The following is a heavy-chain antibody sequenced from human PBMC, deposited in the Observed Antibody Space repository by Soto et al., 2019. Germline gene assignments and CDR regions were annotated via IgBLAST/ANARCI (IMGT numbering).Heavy chain of an antibody. CDR2: ISSSSTYI. J-gene: IGHJ4*02. D-gene: IGHD2-8*02. CDR1: GFTFSSYS. CDR3: ARGTWSYFDY. Sequence: EVQLVESGGGLVKPGGSLRLSCAASGFTFSSYSMKWVRQAPGKGLEWVSSISSSSTYIYYADSVKGRFTISRDNAKNSLYLQMNSLRAEDTAVYYCARGTWSYFDYWGQGTLVTVSS. V-gene: IGHV3-21*01.